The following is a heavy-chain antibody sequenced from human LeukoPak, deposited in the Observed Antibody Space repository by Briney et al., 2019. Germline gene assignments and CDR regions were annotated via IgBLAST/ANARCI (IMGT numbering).Heavy chain of an antibody. CDR1: GGSISSGSYY. V-gene: IGHV4-61*02. J-gene: IGHJ4*02. D-gene: IGHD5-18*01. CDR3: ASKQRGYSYGWNDY. Sequence: PSETLSLTCTVSGGSISSGSYYWSWIRQPAGKGLEWIGRIYTSGSTNYNPSLKSRVTISVDTSKNQFSLKLSSVTAADTAVYYCASKQRGYSYGWNDYWGQGTLVTVSS. CDR2: IYTSGST.